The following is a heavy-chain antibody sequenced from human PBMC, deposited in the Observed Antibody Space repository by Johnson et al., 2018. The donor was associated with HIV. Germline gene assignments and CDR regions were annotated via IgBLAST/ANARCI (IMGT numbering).Heavy chain of an antibody. V-gene: IGHV3-30*03. J-gene: IGHJ3*02. CDR3: ARPYILLQLVSAFDI. CDR2: ISYDGSYE. CDR1: GFTFSIYW. D-gene: IGHD6-6*01. Sequence: QVQLVESGGGLVQPGGSLRLSCAASGFTFSIYWMSWVRQAPGKGLEWVAVISYDGSYEYYADSVKGRFTISRDNFKNTLYLQMNSLRDEDTAVYCCARPYILLQLVSAFDIWGQGTMVTVSS.